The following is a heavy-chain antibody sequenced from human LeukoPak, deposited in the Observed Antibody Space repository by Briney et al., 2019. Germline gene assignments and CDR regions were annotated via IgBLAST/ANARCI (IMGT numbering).Heavy chain of an antibody. V-gene: IGHV3-43*01. D-gene: IGHD5-24*01. CDR1: GFTFHDYT. CDR3: AKDPEGRDAYGSYYFMDV. J-gene: IGHJ6*03. CDR2: IGWDGSNT. Sequence: GGSLRLSCAASGFTFHDYTMHWARQAPGKGLEWISVIGWDGSNTYYAESVKGRFTISRDNSKNSLYLQMNSLRTEDTALYYCAKDPEGRDAYGSYYFMDVWGKGTTVTVSS.